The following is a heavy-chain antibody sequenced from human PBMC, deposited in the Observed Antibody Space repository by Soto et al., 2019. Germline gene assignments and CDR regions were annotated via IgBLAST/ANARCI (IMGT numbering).Heavy chain of an antibody. CDR2: IKQDGSEK. CDR3: ARLRSGYYFDY. V-gene: IGHV3-7*03. Sequence: VQLVESGGGLVQPGGSLRLSCAASAFTFGSCWMSWVRQAPGKGLEWVASIKQDGSEKYYVDSVKGRFTISRDNAKNSLYLQMNSLRGEDTAVYYCARLRSGYYFDYWGQGTLVTVSS. D-gene: IGHD3-3*01. CDR1: AFTFGSCW. J-gene: IGHJ4*02.